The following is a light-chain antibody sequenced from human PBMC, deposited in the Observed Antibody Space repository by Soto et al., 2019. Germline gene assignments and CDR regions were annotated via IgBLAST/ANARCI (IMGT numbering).Light chain of an antibody. CDR1: SSDVGGYNY. Sequence: QSALTQPASVSGSPGQSITISCTGTSSDVGGYNYVSWYQQQPGKAPKLMIYEVTNRPSGVSHRFSGSKSGNTASLTISGLQAEDEADYYCSSYTSRSTVLFGGGTQLTVL. J-gene: IGLJ2*01. V-gene: IGLV2-14*01. CDR2: EVT. CDR3: SSYTSRSTVL.